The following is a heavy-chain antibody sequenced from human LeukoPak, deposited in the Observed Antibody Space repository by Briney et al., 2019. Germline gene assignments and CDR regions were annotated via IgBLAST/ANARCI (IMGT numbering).Heavy chain of an antibody. CDR3: ARDSIAVAGSREDY. Sequence: ASVKVSCKASGGTFSSYVISWVRQAPGQGLEWMGGIIPGFGTANYAQKFQGTVTINADVSATTVYMVLNSLRSEDTAVYYCARDSIAVAGSREDYWGQGTLVTVSS. CDR1: GGTFSSYV. D-gene: IGHD6-19*01. CDR2: IIPGFGTA. J-gene: IGHJ4*02. V-gene: IGHV1-69*13.